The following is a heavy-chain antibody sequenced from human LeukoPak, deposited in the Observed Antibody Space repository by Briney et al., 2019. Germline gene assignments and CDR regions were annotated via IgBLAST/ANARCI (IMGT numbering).Heavy chain of an antibody. D-gene: IGHD6-19*01. J-gene: IGHJ4*02. CDR2: INHSGST. CDR3: ARAALAGYSSGWPRLRYYFDY. CDR1: GGSFSGYY. Sequence: SETLSLTCAVYGGSFSGYYWSWIRQPPGKGLEWIGEINHSGSTNYNPSLKSRVTISVDTSKNQFSLKLSSVTAADTAVYYCARAALAGYSSGWPRLRYYFDYWGQGTLVTVSS. V-gene: IGHV4-34*01.